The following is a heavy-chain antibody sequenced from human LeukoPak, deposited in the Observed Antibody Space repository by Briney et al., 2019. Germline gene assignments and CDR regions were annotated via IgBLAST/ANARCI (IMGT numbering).Heavy chain of an antibody. CDR3: AKDKGIAVAGTVFDY. D-gene: IGHD6-19*01. CDR2: SWNSGSI. J-gene: IGHJ4*02. V-gene: IGHV3-9*01. Sequence: SWNSGSIGYADSGKGRFTISRDNAKNSLYLQMNSLRAEDTALYYCAKDKGIAVAGTVFDYWGQGTLVTVSS.